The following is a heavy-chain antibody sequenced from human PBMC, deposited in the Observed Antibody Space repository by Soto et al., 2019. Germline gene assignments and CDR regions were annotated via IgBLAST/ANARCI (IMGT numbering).Heavy chain of an antibody. CDR3: ARESYYGSGATVVGY. D-gene: IGHD3-10*01. J-gene: IGHJ4*02. CDR1: GGSISNFY. Sequence: SETLSLTCTVSGGSISNFYWSWIRQPPGKGLEWIGYIYYSGTTSYNPSLNSRVTISVDTSKNQFSLKLNSVTAADTAVYYCARESYYGSGATVVGYWGPGPLLTVSS. V-gene: IGHV4-59*01. CDR2: IYYSGTT.